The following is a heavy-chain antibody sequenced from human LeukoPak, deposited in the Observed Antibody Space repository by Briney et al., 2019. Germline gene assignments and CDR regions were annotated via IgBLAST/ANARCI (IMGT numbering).Heavy chain of an antibody. V-gene: IGHV1-24*01. Sequence: ASVKVSCKVSGYTLTELSMHWVRQAPGKGLEWMGGFDPEDGETIYAQKFQGRVTMTEDTSTDTAYMELSSMRSEDTAVYYCATRLVVITSMGYFDYWGQGTLVTVSS. CDR1: GYTLTELS. CDR3: ATRLVVITSMGYFDY. CDR2: FDPEDGET. J-gene: IGHJ4*02. D-gene: IGHD3-22*01.